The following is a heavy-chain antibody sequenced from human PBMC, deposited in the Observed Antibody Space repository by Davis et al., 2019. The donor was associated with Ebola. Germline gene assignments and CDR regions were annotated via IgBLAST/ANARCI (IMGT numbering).Heavy chain of an antibody. Sequence: GESLKISCAASGFSFSSYWMHWVRQAPGKGLVWVSRSNSDGSSTSYADSVKGRFTISRDNAKNSLYLQMNSLRAEDTAVYYCARDLRYSYGYGMDVWGQGTTVTVSS. J-gene: IGHJ6*02. V-gene: IGHV3-74*01. CDR2: SNSDGSST. CDR1: GFSFSSYW. D-gene: IGHD5-18*01. CDR3: ARDLRYSYGYGMDV.